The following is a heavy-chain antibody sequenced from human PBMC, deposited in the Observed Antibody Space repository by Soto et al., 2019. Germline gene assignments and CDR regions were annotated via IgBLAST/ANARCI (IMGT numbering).Heavy chain of an antibody. CDR1: GFTFSDHY. V-gene: IGHV3-72*01. J-gene: IGHJ4*02. CDR2: SKNKADSYAT. CDR3: TVWGSGNDFGAA. Sequence: EVQLVESGGGLVQPGGSLRLSCAASGFTFSDHYMDWVRQAPGKGLEWVGRSKNKADSYATEYAASVKGRFTISSYGSKNSLFLQMTSLKTEDTAVYYCTVWGSGNDFGAAWGQGILVTVSS. D-gene: IGHD3-10*01.